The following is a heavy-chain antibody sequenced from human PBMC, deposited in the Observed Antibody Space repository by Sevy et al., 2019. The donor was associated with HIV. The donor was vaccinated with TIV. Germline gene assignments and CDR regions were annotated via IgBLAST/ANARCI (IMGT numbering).Heavy chain of an antibody. CDR1: GYTFTGYY. V-gene: IGHV1-2*02. J-gene: IGHJ4*02. CDR3: AREIAVAGTWGGDY. D-gene: IGHD6-19*01. CDR2: INPNSGGK. Sequence: ASVKVSCKASGYTFTGYYMHWVRQAPGQGLEWMGWINPNSGGKNYAQKFQGRVTMTRDTSISTAYMELSRRRSDDTAVDYCAREIAVAGTWGGDYWGQGTLVTVSS.